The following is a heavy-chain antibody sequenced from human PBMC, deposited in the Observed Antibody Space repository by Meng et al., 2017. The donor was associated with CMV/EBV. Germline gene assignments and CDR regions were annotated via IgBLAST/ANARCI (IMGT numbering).Heavy chain of an antibody. CDR3: ARDHSGYAYFDY. V-gene: IGHV1-46*01. CDR1: GYTFTSYY. J-gene: IGHJ4*02. D-gene: IGHD5-12*01. Sequence: ASVKVSCKASGYTFTSYYMHWVRQAPGQGLEWMGIINPSGGSTSYAQKFQGRVAMTRDTSTSTVYMELSSLSSVTAADTAVYYCARDHSGYAYFDYWGQGTLVTVSS. CDR2: INPSGGST.